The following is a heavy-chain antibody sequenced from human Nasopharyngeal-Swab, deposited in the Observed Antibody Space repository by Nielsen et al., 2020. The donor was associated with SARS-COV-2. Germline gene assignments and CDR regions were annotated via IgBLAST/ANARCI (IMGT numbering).Heavy chain of an antibody. Sequence: SETLSLTCTVSGGSISSYYWSWIRQSPGKGLEWIANTYYRGTTKYNPSLKSRVTISDTSMDQFSLMLTSVTAADTAVYYCARGRTAGYSSSWSKWGQGTLVTVSS. CDR2: TYYRGTT. J-gene: IGHJ4*02. CDR3: ARGRTAGYSSSWSK. V-gene: IGHV4-59*12. D-gene: IGHD6-13*01. CDR1: GGSISSYY.